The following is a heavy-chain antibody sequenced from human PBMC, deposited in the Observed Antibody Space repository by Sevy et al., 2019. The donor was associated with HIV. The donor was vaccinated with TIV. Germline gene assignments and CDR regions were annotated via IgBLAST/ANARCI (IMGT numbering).Heavy chain of an antibody. D-gene: IGHD1-1*01. CDR3: ALERLSSDVAEYFQN. Sequence: GGFLRLSCAASGFTFSRYSMHWVRQAPGKGLEWVATISFDASNKHYADSVKGRFTISRDNFRNSLFLQMNSLRPEDTAVYYCALERLSSDVAEYFQNWGQGTLVTVSS. V-gene: IGHV3-30*04. CDR1: GFTFSRYS. CDR2: ISFDASNK. J-gene: IGHJ1*01.